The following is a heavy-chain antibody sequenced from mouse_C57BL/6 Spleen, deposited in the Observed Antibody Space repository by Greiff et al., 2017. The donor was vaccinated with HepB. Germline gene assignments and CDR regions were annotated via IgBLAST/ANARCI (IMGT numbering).Heavy chain of an antibody. CDR2: ISYDGSN. J-gene: IGHJ2*01. V-gene: IGHV3-6*01. CDR1: GYSITSGYY. Sequence: ESGPGLVKPSQSLSLTCSVPGYSITSGYYWNWIRQFPGNKLEWMGYISYDGSNNYNPSLKNRISITRDTSKNQFFLKLNSVTTEDTATYYCATPFYYFDYWGQGTTLTVSS. CDR3: ATPFYYFDY.